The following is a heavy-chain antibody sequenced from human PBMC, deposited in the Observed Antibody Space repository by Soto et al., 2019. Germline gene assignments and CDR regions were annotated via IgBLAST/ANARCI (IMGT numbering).Heavy chain of an antibody. Sequence: ASVKVSCKASGYTFTSYAMQWVRQAPGRRLEWMGWINAGNGNTKYSQKFQGRVTITSGTSASTDYMELSSLRSEDTAVYYCARDLGGWTDYWGQGTLVTVSS. V-gene: IGHV1-3*01. CDR1: GYTFTSYA. CDR2: INAGNGNT. J-gene: IGHJ4*02. D-gene: IGHD6-19*01. CDR3: ARDLGGWTDY.